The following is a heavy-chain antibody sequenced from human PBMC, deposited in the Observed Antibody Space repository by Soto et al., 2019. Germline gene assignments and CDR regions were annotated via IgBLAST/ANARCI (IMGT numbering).Heavy chain of an antibody. V-gene: IGHV3-30*18. CDR3: AKDGPYSASYPYYFDY. Sequence: QVQLVESGGGVVQPGRSLRLSCAASGFTFSTYAVHWVRQAPGKGLEWVAVITSDGSNKHYTDSVKDRFTISRDNSKNMLYLQMNSLRVEDTAVYYCAKDGPYSASYPYYFDYWGQGILVTVSS. CDR1: GFTFSTYA. J-gene: IGHJ4*02. D-gene: IGHD1-26*01. CDR2: ITSDGSNK.